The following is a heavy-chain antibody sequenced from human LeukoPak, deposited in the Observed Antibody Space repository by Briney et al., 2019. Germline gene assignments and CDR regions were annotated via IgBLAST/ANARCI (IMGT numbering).Heavy chain of an antibody. CDR1: GYTFTNYG. CDR3: ARDPNIAAAGTAYYYYYGMDV. CDR2: IIPIFGTA. Sequence: GASVKVSCKASGYTFTNYGMSWVRQAPGQGLEWMGGIIPIFGTATYAQKFQGRVTITADESTSTAYMELSSLRSEDTAVYYCARDPNIAAAGTAYYYYYGMDVWGQGTTVTVSS. D-gene: IGHD6-13*01. V-gene: IGHV1-69*13. J-gene: IGHJ6*02.